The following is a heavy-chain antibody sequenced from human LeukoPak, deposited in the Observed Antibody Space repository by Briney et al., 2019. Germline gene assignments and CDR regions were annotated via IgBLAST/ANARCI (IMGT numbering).Heavy chain of an antibody. Sequence: SETLSLTFTVSGYSISSGYYWDWIRQPPGEGLEWIGSIHHSGSTYYNPSLKSRVTISVDTSKNQFSLKLSSVTAADTAVYYCAREESYYGSVYFDYWGQGTLVTVSS. CDR1: GYSISSGYY. V-gene: IGHV4-38-2*02. CDR3: AREESYYGSVYFDY. D-gene: IGHD3-10*01. J-gene: IGHJ4*02. CDR2: IHHSGST.